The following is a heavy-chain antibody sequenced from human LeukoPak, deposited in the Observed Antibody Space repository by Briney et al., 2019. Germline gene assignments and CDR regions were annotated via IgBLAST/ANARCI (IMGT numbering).Heavy chain of an antibody. V-gene: IGHV4-34*01. CDR2: IDHSGST. CDR1: GGSFSGYY. D-gene: IGHD5-18*01. CDR3: ARLGYTSGY. J-gene: IGHJ4*02. Sequence: SETLSLTCAVYGGSFSGYYWSWIRQTPGKGLEWIGEIDHSGSTTYNPSLKSRVTISLDTSKNQFSLKLSSVTAADTAVYYCARLGYTSGYRGQGTLVTVSS.